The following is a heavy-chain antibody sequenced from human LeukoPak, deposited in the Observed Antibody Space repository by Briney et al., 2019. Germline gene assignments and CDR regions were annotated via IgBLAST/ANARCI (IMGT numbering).Heavy chain of an antibody. D-gene: IGHD3-22*01. CDR3: ARGSNYYFDISADYPRY. J-gene: IGHJ4*02. Sequence: ASVKVSCKASGYTFTSYGISWVRQAPGQGLEWMGIINPSGGSTTYAQKFQDRVTMTRDTSTSTVYMEMSSLRSEDTAVYFCARGSNYYFDISADYPRYWGQGTLVTVSS. CDR2: INPSGGST. V-gene: IGHV1-46*01. CDR1: GYTFTSYG.